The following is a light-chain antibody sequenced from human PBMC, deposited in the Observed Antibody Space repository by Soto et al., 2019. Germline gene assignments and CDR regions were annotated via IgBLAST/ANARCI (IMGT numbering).Light chain of an antibody. Sequence: DVQLTQSPSFLSASVGDRVTITCRASHDISSYLTWYQQKPGKAPKLLIYAASTLASGVPSRFSGSGSGTEFTLTISSLQPDDFATYYCQHYNSYSEAFGQGTKVDIK. V-gene: IGKV1-9*01. CDR1: HDISSY. J-gene: IGKJ1*01. CDR3: QHYNSYSEA. CDR2: AAS.